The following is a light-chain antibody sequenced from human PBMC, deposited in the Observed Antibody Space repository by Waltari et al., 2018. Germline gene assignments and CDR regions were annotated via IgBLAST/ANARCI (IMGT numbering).Light chain of an antibody. CDR2: AAS. J-gene: IGKJ2*04. V-gene: IGKV1-39*01. CDR3: QLTYGPPAWS. Sequence: DIQLTQSPPSLSASVGDRLTFPCHSSQSIATSLNWYQQKPGKAPKLLIVAASNLQNGVPSRFSGGGSGTDFILTIRSLQPEDFATYFCQLTYGPPAWSFGQGTKLEI. CDR1: QSIATS.